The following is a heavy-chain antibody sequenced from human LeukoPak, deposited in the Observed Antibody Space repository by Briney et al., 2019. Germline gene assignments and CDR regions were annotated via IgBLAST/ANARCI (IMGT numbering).Heavy chain of an antibody. V-gene: IGHV3-53*01. Sequence: PGGSLRLSCAASGFTFSSYSMNWVRQAPGKGLEWVSVIYSGGSTYYADSVKGRFTISRDNSKNTLYLQMNSLRAEDTAVYYCARVLRGYSSSWHIDYWGQGTLVTVSS. CDR3: ARVLRGYSSSWHIDY. J-gene: IGHJ4*02. D-gene: IGHD6-13*01. CDR1: GFTFSSYS. CDR2: IYSGGST.